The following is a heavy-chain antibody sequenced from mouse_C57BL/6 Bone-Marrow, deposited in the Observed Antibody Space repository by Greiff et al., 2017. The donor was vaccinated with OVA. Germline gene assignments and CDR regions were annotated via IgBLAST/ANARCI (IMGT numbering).Heavy chain of an antibody. CDR2: ISSGGSYT. D-gene: IGHD2-5*01. V-gene: IGHV5-6*01. J-gene: IGHJ1*03. CDR1: GFTFSSYG. Sequence: EVQLVESGGDLVKPGGSLKLSCAASGFTFSSYGMSWVRQTPDKRLEWVATISSGGSYTYYPDSVKGRFTISRDNAKNTLYLQMSSLKSEDTAMYYCARQDSNYVDWYFDVWGTGTTVTVSS. CDR3: ARQDSNYVDWYFDV.